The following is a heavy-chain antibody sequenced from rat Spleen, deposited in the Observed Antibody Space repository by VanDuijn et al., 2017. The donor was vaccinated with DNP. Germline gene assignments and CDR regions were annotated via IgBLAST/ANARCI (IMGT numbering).Heavy chain of an antibody. D-gene: IGHD3-8*01. CDR2: ISNIGDNT. CDR1: GFIFSNYW. J-gene: IGHJ2*01. Sequence: EVQPVESGGGPVQPGRSLKLSCVASGFIFSNYWMTLSRQAPGKGPEWVQSISNIGDNTYYSDSVRGRFSLSRDNAKSTIYLKVNSLRSEDTATYYCTSNPHIRTAAPFDYWGQGVMVTVSS. CDR3: TSNPHIRTAAPFDY. V-gene: IGHV5-31*01.